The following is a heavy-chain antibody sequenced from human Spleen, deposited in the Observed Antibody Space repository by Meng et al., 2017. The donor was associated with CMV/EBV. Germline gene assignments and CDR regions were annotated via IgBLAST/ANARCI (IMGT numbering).Heavy chain of an antibody. D-gene: IGHD3-10*01. V-gene: IGHV3-20*01. CDR2: INWNGGST. CDR3: ARGDYSYYYAMDV. Sequence: GESLKISCAASGFTFDDYGMSWVRQATGKGLEWVSGINWNGGSTGYADSVKGRFTISRDNAKNSLYLQMNSLRAEDTALYHCARGDYSYYYAMDVWGQGTTVTVSS. J-gene: IGHJ6*02. CDR1: GFTFDDYG.